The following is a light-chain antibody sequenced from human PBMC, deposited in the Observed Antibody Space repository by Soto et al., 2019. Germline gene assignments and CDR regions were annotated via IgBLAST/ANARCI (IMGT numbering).Light chain of an antibody. V-gene: IGKV1-8*01. CDR2: AAS. J-gene: IGKJ4*01. CDR1: QGIS. CDR3: QRYYSHPHT. Sequence: AILMTQSPSSFSASTGDRVTITCRASQGISIAWYQQKPGKAPKLLIYAASTLQSGVASRFSGSGSGTDFTLTISCLQSEDFATYYYQRYYSHPHTFGEGTKVEIK.